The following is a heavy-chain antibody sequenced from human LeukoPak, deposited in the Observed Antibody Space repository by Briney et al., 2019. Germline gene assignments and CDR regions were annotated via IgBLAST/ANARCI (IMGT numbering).Heavy chain of an antibody. V-gene: IGHV3-48*03. CDR3: ARDLYAFGGTQQLP. CDR1: GFTFSSYE. D-gene: IGHD3-16*01. Sequence: PGGSLRLSCAASGFTFSSYEMNWVRQAPGKGLEWVSYISSSGSTIYYADSVKGRFTISRDNAKNSLYLQMDSLRAEDTAVYYCARDLYAFGGTQQLPWGQGTLVTVSS. CDR2: ISSSGSTI. J-gene: IGHJ5*02.